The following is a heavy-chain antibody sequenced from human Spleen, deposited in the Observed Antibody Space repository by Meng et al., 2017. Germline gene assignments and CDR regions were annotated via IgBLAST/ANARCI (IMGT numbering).Heavy chain of an antibody. J-gene: IGHJ4*02. D-gene: IGHD3-22*01. V-gene: IGHV1-69*05. Sequence: SVKVSCKASGGTFTNYAISWLRQAPGQGLEWMGGIIPIFGTPHYAQQFQGRVAITTDESTSTAYMELRSLRSDDTAVYYCARVGYDYDSSGSLGYYWGQGTLVTVSS. CDR3: ARVGYDYDSSGSLGYY. CDR1: GGTFTNYA. CDR2: IIPIFGTP.